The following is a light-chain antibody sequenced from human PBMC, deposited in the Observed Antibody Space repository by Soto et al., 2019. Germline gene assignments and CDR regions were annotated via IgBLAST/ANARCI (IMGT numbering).Light chain of an antibody. CDR2: GNS. J-gene: IGLJ2*01. Sequence: QPVLTQPPSVSGAPGQRVTISCTGSSSNIGAGYDVHWYQQLPGTAPKLLIYGNSNRPSGVPDRFSGSKSGTSASLAITGLLAEDEADYYCQSYDSSLSVVFGGGTQLTVL. CDR3: QSYDSSLSVV. CDR1: SSNIGAGYD. V-gene: IGLV1-40*01.